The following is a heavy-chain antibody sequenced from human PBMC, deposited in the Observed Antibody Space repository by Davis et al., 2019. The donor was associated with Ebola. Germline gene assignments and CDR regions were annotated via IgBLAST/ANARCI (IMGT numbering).Heavy chain of an antibody. D-gene: IGHD3-3*01. Sequence: AASVKVSCKASGYTFTTYGINWVRQAPGQGLEWMGWISAYNGNTNYAQKLQGRVTMTTDTSTSTAYMELRSLRSDDTAVYYCARDHRDSSSGYSYFDPWGQGTLVTVSS. V-gene: IGHV1-18*04. J-gene: IGHJ5*02. CDR3: ARDHRDSSSGYSYFDP. CDR2: ISAYNGNT. CDR1: GYTFTTYG.